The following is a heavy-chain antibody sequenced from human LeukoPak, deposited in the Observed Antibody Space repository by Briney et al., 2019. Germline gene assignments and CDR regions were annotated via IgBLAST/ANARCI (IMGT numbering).Heavy chain of an antibody. CDR2: IIPILGIA. CDR1: GGTFSSYA. CDR3: ARARRWLQSYYFDY. J-gene: IGHJ4*02. Sequence: ASVKVSCKASGGTFSSYAISWVRQAPGQGLEWMGRIIPILGIANYAQKFQGRVTITADKSTSTAYMELSSLRSEDTAVYYCARARRWLQSYYFDYWGQGTLVTVSS. V-gene: IGHV1-69*04. D-gene: IGHD5-24*01.